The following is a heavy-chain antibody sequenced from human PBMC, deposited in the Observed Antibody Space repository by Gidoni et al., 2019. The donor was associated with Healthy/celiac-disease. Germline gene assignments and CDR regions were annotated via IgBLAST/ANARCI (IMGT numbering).Heavy chain of an antibody. CDR2: IYSGGST. V-gene: IGHV3-66*02. J-gene: IGHJ4*02. Sequence: EVQLVESGGGLVQPGGSLRLSCAASGFTVSSNYMSWVRQAPGKGLEWVSVIYSGGSTYYADSVKGRFTISRDNSKNTLYLQMNSLRAEDTAVYYCASPGSSPYDSSGYYHYWGQGTLVTVSS. CDR1: GFTVSSNY. CDR3: ASPGSSPYDSSGYYHY. D-gene: IGHD3-22*01.